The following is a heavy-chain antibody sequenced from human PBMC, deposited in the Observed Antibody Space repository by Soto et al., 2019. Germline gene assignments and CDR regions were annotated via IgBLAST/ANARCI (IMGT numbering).Heavy chain of an antibody. D-gene: IGHD3-10*01. CDR3: ARVIQGITMVRGVIITWAYYYGMDV. V-gene: IGHV3-7*01. CDR1: GFTFSSYW. CDR2: IKQDGSEK. J-gene: IGHJ6*02. Sequence: LRLSCAASGFTFSSYWMSWVRQAPGKGLEWVANIKQDGSEKYYVDSVKGRFTISRDNAKNSLYLQMNSLRAEDTAVYYCARVIQGITMVRGVIITWAYYYGMDVWGQGTTVTVSS.